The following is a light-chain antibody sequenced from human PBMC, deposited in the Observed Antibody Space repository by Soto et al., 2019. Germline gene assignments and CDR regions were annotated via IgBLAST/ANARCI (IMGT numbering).Light chain of an antibody. CDR3: TLYTSENAYV. J-gene: IGLJ1*01. Sequence: HSALTQTPSVSGSPGQSVTISCTGTSTDFVSYNRVSWYQQPPGTAPKLMIYEVSKRPSGVPDRFSGSKSGNTASLTISGLQAADEADYYCTLYTSENAYVFGTGTKV. CDR1: STDFVSYNR. CDR2: EVS. V-gene: IGLV2-18*01.